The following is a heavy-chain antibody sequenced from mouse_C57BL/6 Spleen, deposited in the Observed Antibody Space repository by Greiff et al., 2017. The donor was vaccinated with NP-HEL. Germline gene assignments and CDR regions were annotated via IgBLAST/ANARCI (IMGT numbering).Heavy chain of an antibody. Sequence: QVQLQQSGAELVKPGASVKMSCKASGYTFTTYPIEWMKQNHGKSLEWIGNFHPYNDDTKYNQKFKDKATLTADKSSSTAYMQLSSLTYEDSAVYYCARSRSNWACDYWGQGTTLTVSS. D-gene: IGHD4-1*01. CDR2: FHPYNDDT. J-gene: IGHJ2*01. CDR1: GYTFTTYP. CDR3: ARSRSNWACDY. V-gene: IGHV1-47*01.